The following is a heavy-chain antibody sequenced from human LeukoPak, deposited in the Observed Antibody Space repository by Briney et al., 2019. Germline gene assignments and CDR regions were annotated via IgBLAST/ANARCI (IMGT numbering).Heavy chain of an antibody. V-gene: IGHV1-69*05. D-gene: IGHD6-6*01. CDR3: ARGSYIAARPIPFDY. CDR1: GGTFSSYA. CDR2: IIPIFGTA. J-gene: IGHJ4*02. Sequence: SVKVSCKASGGTFSSYAISWVRQAPGQGLEWMGGIIPIFGTANYAQKFQGRVTITTDESTSTAYMELSSLGSEDTAVYYCARGSYIAARPIPFDYWGQGTLVTVSS.